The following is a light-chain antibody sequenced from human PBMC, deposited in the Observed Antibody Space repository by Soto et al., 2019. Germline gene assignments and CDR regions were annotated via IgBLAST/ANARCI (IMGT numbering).Light chain of an antibody. V-gene: IGKV2-28*01. J-gene: IGKJ2*01. CDR2: LGS. CDR1: QSLLHSNGYNY. CDR3: MQAQQTPHT. Sequence: DIVMTQSPLSLPVTPGEPASISCRSSQSLLHSNGYNYLDWYLQKQGQSPKLLIYLGSNRASGVPDRFSGSGSGTDFTLKISRVEAEDVGVYYCMQAQQTPHTFGQGTKLEIK.